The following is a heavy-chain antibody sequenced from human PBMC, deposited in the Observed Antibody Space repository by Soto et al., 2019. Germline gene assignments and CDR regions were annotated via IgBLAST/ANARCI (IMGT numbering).Heavy chain of an antibody. D-gene: IGHD2-15*01. CDR3: ARRAVVVAATPERGYYYYYYMDV. V-gene: IGHV3-7*01. CDR2: IKQDGSEK. Sequence: GGSLRLSCAASGFTFSSYWMSWVRQAPGKGLEWVANIKQDGSEKYYVDSVEGRFTISRDNAKNSLYLQMNSLRAEDTAVYYCARRAVVVAATPERGYYYYYYMDVWGKGTTVTVSS. J-gene: IGHJ6*03. CDR1: GFTFSSYW.